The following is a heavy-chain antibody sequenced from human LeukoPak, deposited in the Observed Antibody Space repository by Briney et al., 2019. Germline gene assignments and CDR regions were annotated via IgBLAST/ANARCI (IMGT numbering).Heavy chain of an antibody. CDR1: GGSFSGYY. D-gene: IGHD2-2*01. J-gene: IGHJ6*03. Sequence: SETLSLTCAVYGGSFSGYYWSWIRQPPGKGLEWIGEINHSESTNYNPSLKSRVTISVDTSKNQFSLKLSSVTAADTAVYYCARESVFPRPAPPNVVVPAAGYYMDVWGKGTTVTVSS. CDR2: INHSEST. V-gene: IGHV4-34*01. CDR3: ARESVFPRPAPPNVVVPAAGYYMDV.